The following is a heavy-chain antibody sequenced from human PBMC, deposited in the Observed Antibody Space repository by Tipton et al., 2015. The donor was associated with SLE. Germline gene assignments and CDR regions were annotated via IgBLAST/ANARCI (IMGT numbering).Heavy chain of an antibody. CDR2: ITRSGSFI. CDR1: GFSFSNYS. CDR3: GKERGRTIFGELGAFDI. V-gene: IGHV3-21*01. Sequence: SLRLSCAASGFSFSNYSMNWVRQAPGKGLEWVSSITRSGSFIYYGDSVKGRFTISRDNAKNSLYLQMNSLRAEDTAVYYCGKERGRTIFGELGAFDIWGQGTMVTVSS. D-gene: IGHD3-3*01. J-gene: IGHJ3*02.